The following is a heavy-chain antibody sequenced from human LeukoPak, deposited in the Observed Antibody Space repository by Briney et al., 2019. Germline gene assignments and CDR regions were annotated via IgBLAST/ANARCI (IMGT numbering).Heavy chain of an antibody. J-gene: IGHJ4*02. Sequence: GGSLRLSCAASGFTFSSYAMHWVHQAPGKGLEWVAVISYDGSNKYYADSVKGRFTISRDNSKNTLYLQMNSLRAEDTAVYYCARQDIVATIDYWGQGTLVTVSS. V-gene: IGHV3-30-3*01. CDR1: GFTFSSYA. D-gene: IGHD5-12*01. CDR2: ISYDGSNK. CDR3: ARQDIVATIDY.